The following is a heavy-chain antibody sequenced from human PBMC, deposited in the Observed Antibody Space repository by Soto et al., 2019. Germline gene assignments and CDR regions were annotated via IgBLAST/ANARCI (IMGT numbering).Heavy chain of an antibody. Sequence: QVQLQESGPGLVKPSQTLSLTCTVSGGSISSGGYYWSWIRQHPGKGLEWIGYIYYSGSTYYNPSLKSRVTISVDTSKNQFSLKLSSVTAADTAVYYCAGDRRSNTSISDWYFDLWGRGTLVTVSS. V-gene: IGHV4-31*03. D-gene: IGHD6-25*01. CDR2: IYYSGST. CDR3: AGDRRSNTSISDWYFDL. J-gene: IGHJ2*01. CDR1: GGSISSGGYY.